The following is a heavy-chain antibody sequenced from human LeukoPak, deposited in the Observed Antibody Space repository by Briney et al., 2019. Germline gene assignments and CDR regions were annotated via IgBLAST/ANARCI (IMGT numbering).Heavy chain of an antibody. CDR3: ARPIGRYSSSSYYFDY. CDR2: ISSSSSYI. Sequence: GGSLRLSCAASGFTFSSYSMNWVRQAPVKGLEWVSSISSSSSYIYYADSVKGRFTISRGNAKNSLYLQMNSLRAEDTAVYYCARPIGRYSSSSYYFDYWGQGTLVTVST. CDR1: GFTFSSYS. D-gene: IGHD6-6*01. V-gene: IGHV3-21*01. J-gene: IGHJ4*02.